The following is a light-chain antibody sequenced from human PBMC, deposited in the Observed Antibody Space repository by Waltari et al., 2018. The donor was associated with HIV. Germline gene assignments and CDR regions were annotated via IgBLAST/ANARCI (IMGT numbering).Light chain of an antibody. Sequence: IQMTQSPSSLSASIGDRVTIICRASQSINTGLAWYQQKPTLAPHLLIFAASGLQNGVPSRFSGSGSGTLFTLTIANLQPEDSATYYCQQTTTFPLGFGGGTRVEI. J-gene: IGKJ4*02. V-gene: IGKV1-12*01. CDR2: AAS. CDR1: QSINTG. CDR3: QQTTTFPLG.